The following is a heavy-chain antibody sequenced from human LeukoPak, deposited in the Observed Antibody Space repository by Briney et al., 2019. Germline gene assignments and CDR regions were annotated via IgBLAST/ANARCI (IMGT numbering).Heavy chain of an antibody. Sequence: PGGSLRLSCAASGFTFSTYWMSSVRQAPGKGLEWVANIHQDGNEKYYVDSVKGRFTISRDKAKNSLYLQMNSLRAEDTAVYYCARGDKFSGDYWGQGTLVTVSS. J-gene: IGHJ4*02. CDR2: IHQDGNEK. V-gene: IGHV3-7*04. D-gene: IGHD2-15*01. CDR3: ARGDKFSGDY. CDR1: GFTFSTYW.